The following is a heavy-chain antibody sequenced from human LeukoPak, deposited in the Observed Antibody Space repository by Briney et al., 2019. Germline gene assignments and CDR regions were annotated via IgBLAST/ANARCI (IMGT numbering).Heavy chain of an antibody. Sequence: PSGTLSLTCTVSGGSISSSCYYWGWIRQPPGKGLEGIGTIYYSGTTYYNPSLKSRVTISVDTSKNQFSLKLSSVTAADTAVYYCARVALSYGGAFDIWGQGTMVTVSS. D-gene: IGHD3-16*02. V-gene: IGHV4-39*07. CDR2: IYYSGTT. CDR3: ARVALSYGGAFDI. J-gene: IGHJ3*02. CDR1: GGSISSSCYY.